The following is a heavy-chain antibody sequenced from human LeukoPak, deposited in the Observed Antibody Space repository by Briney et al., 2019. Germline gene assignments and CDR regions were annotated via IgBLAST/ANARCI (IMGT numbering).Heavy chain of an antibody. CDR3: ATSRYDSSGYYGIIAY. CDR1: GFTFSRYT. V-gene: IGHV3-21*01. CDR2: I. D-gene: IGHD3-22*01. J-gene: IGHJ4*02. Sequence: PGGSLRLSCAASGFTFSRYTMNWVRQAPGKGLEWVSSIKGRFTISRDNAKNSLYLQMNSLRAEDTAVYYCATSRYDSSGYYGIIAYWGQGTLVTVSS.